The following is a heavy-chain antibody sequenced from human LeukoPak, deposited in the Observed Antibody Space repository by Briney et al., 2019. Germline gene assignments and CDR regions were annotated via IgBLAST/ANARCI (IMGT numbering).Heavy chain of an antibody. CDR1: GFTFSNYG. CDR3: ARAPPLGYCNGGSCYVDY. J-gene: IGHJ4*02. Sequence: GGSLRLSCAASGFTFSNYGMCWVRQAPGKGLEWVSSISSGRSYIYYADSVKGRFTISRDNAKNSLFLQMNSLRAEDTAVYYCARAPPLGYCNGGSCYVDYWGQGTLVTVSS. D-gene: IGHD2-15*01. CDR2: ISSGRSYI. V-gene: IGHV3-21*01.